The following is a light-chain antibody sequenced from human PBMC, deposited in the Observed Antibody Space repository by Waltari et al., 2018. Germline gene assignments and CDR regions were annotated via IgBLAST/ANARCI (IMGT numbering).Light chain of an antibody. Sequence: QSALTQPASVSGSPGQSITVSCTGTSSDVWSYNLFSWYQQHPGKAPKLMIYEGSKRPSGVSNRFSGSKSGNTASLTISGLQAEDEADYYCCSYAGSSTLLFGGGTKVTVL. CDR2: EGS. CDR3: CSYAGSSTLL. CDR1: SSDVWSYNL. J-gene: IGLJ2*01. V-gene: IGLV2-23*01.